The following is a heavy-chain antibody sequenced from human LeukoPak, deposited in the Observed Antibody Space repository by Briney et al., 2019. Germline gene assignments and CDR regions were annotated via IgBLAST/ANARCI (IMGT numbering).Heavy chain of an antibody. Sequence: SQTLSLPCAISGDSVSSNIAAWNWIRQSPARALEWLGRPYYRSKWYNDYAVSVKSRITINPDTSKTQFSLQLNSVTPEDTAVYYCARATPYCSSTSCYGALNYWGQGTLVTVSS. D-gene: IGHD2-2*01. V-gene: IGHV6-1*01. CDR2: PYYRSKWYN. J-gene: IGHJ4*02. CDR3: ARATPYCSSTSCYGALNY. CDR1: GDSVSSNIAA.